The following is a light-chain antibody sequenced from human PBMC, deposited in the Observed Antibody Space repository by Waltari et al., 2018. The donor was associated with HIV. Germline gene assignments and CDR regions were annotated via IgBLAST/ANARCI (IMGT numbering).Light chain of an antibody. Sequence: ELTLPASVFVSLGQTVIITSSGHNLAAKRAFWYQQKAGQSPVLVMYQDNKRPSGIPERFSGSNFGNTATLTISGTQAMDEADYYCQAWDSGTVLFGGGTELTVL. CDR2: QDN. CDR1: NLAAKR. CDR3: QAWDSGTVL. J-gene: IGLJ2*01. V-gene: IGLV3-1*01.